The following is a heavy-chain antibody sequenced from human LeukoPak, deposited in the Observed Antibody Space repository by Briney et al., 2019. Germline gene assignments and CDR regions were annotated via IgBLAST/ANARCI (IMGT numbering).Heavy chain of an antibody. CDR1: GLTFSSYW. J-gene: IGHJ5*02. D-gene: IGHD3-9*01. CDR2: IKTDGSEK. Sequence: PGGSLRLSCEASGLTFSSYWMSWVRQAPGKGLEWVANIKTDGSEKYYVDSVKGRFTTSRDNAKNSLYLQMNSLRAEDTAVYYCARDYTGYFPWGQGTLVIVSS. CDR3: ARDYTGYFP. V-gene: IGHV3-7*03.